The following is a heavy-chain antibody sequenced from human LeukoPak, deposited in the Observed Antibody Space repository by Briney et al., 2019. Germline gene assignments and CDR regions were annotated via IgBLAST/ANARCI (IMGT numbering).Heavy chain of an antibody. CDR3: AKDTEFTVIGNWFDP. J-gene: IGHJ5*02. CDR1: GFTFSSYG. V-gene: IGHV3-30*18. D-gene: IGHD2-21*01. Sequence: GGSLRLSCAASGFTFSSYGMHWVRQAPGKGLEWVAVISYDGSNKYYADPVKGRFTISRDNSKNTLYLQMNSLRAEDTAVYYCAKDTEFTVIGNWFDPWGQGTLVTVSS. CDR2: ISYDGSNK.